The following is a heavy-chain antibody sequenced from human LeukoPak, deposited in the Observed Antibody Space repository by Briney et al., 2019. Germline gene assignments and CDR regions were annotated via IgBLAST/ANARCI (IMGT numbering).Heavy chain of an antibody. V-gene: IGHV3-30*18. CDR1: GFTFSTFA. CDR3: TKDLRDSRDSYTPLYYYNGMDV. CDR2: LSYDGKSF. Sequence: GGSPRLSCAASGFTFSTFAMGWVRQAPGRGLEWVAALSYDGKSFYYSDSVKGRFTISRDNSENTLYLQMHSLRAEDTAVYYCTKDLRDSRDSYTPLYYYNGMDVWGQGTTVTVSS. J-gene: IGHJ6*02. D-gene: IGHD3-16*02.